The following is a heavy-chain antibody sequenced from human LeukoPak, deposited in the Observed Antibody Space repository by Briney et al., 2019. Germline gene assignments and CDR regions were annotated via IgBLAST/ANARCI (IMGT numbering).Heavy chain of an antibody. CDR1: GYTFTSYA. Sequence: ASVKVSCKASGYTFTSYAMHWVRQAPGQRLEWMGWINAGNGNTKYSQKFQGRVTITRDTSASTAYMELSSLRSEDTAVYYCARDPSTTKYYYYGMDVWGQGTTVTVSS. D-gene: IGHD1-1*01. CDR3: ARDPSTTKYYYYGMDV. CDR2: INAGNGNT. J-gene: IGHJ6*02. V-gene: IGHV1-3*01.